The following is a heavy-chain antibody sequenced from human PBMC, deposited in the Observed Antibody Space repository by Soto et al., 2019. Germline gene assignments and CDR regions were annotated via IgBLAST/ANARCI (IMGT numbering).Heavy chain of an antibody. D-gene: IGHD5-18*01. V-gene: IGHV3-23*01. CDR3: AKLGAYSTSAIDS. CDR2: ISATAAST. CDR1: GFTFSSYA. Sequence: HPGGSLRLSCAPSGFTFSSYAMSWVRQAPGKGLEWVSAISATAASTYYADSVKGRFTISRDNSKNTLYVQMNSLRAEDTAIYYCAKLGAYSTSAIDSWGQGALVTVSS. J-gene: IGHJ4*02.